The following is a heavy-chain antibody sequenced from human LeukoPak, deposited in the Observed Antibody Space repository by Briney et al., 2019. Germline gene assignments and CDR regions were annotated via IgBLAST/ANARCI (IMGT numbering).Heavy chain of an antibody. CDR3: ARNFYFDSSGYYHY. CDR2: INPNSGGT. V-gene: IGHV1-2*02. Sequence: ASVKVSCKAAGYTFTGYYMHWVRQAPGQGLEWMGWINPNSGGTNYAQKFQGRVTMTRDTSISTAYMELSRLRSDDTAVYYCARNFYFDSSGYYHYWGQGTLVTVSS. J-gene: IGHJ4*02. CDR1: GYTFTGYY. D-gene: IGHD3-22*01.